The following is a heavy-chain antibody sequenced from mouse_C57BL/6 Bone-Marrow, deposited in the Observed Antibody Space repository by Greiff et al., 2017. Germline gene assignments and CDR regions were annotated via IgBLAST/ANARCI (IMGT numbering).Heavy chain of an antibody. Sequence: VQLQESGAELMQPGASVKLSCKATGYTFTGYWIEWVKQRPGHGLEWIGEILPGSGSTNYNEKFKGQATFTADTSSNTAYMHLRSLTTEDSAIXYFAIYYYGSSPYYYAMDYWGQGTSGTVSS. CDR2: ILPGSGST. D-gene: IGHD1-1*01. CDR3: AIYYYGSSPYYYAMDY. V-gene: IGHV1-9*01. CDR1: GYTFTGYW. J-gene: IGHJ4*01.